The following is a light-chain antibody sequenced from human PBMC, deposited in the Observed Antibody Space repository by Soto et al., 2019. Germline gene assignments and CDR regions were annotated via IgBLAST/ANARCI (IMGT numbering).Light chain of an antibody. V-gene: IGKV2D-29*01. CDR2: VVS. J-gene: IGKJ2*01. CDR1: QSLLYIDGKTY. Sequence: IVMTQSPLSLSVTPGQPASISCKSSQSLLYIDGKTYFHWFLQKPGQPPQLLIYVVSNRFSGVSDRLGGSGSRKDFALKISRVEAEDVGVYYCMQSIQYPHTFGQGTKLDIK. CDR3: MQSIQYPHT.